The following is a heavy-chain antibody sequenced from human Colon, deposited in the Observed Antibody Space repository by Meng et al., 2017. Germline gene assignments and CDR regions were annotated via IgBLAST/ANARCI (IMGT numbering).Heavy chain of an antibody. CDR2: VFYSGST. CDR1: GGSISTSGHW. V-gene: IGHV4-31*03. J-gene: IGHJ5*02. D-gene: IGHD3-22*01. CDR3: ARDMSGGYYWFDP. Sequence: QVQLQESGPGLVTPSQTLSLTRTVSGGSISTSGHWWSWIRQHPGKGLEWIGYVFYSGSTQYNPSLKSRVSISVDTSKNQFSLKLYSMTAADTAVYYCARDMSGGYYWFDPWGQGTLVTVSS.